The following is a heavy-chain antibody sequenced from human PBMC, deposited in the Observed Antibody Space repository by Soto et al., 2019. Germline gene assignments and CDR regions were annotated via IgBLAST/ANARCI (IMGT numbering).Heavy chain of an antibody. CDR3: ARQAVAGYYYFDY. CDR1: GYSFASYW. J-gene: IGHJ4*02. D-gene: IGHD6-19*01. Sequence: GESLKISCKGSGYSFASYWIGWVRQMPGKGLEWMGIIYPGDSDTRYSPSFQGQVTISADKSISTAYLQWSSLKASDTAMYHCARQAVAGYYYFDYWGQGTLVTVAS. V-gene: IGHV5-51*01. CDR2: IYPGDSDT.